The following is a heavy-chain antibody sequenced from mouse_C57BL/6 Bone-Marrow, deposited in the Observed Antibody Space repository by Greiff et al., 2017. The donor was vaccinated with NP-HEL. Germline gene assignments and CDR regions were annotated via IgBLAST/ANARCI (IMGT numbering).Heavy chain of an antibody. CDR3: ARHGDGSVDY. V-gene: IGHV5-6*01. Sequence: EVHLVESGGDLVKPGGSLKLSCAASGFTFSSYGMSWVRQTPDKRLEWVATISSGGSYTYYPDSVKGRFPISRDNAKNTLYLQMSSLKSEDTAMYYCARHGDGSVDYWGQGTTLTVSS. D-gene: IGHD2-3*01. J-gene: IGHJ2*01. CDR1: GFTFSSYG. CDR2: ISSGGSYT.